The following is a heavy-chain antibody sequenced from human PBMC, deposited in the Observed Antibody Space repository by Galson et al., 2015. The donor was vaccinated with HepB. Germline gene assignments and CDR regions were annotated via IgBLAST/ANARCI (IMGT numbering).Heavy chain of an antibody. Sequence: SLRLSCAASGFTFSSYGMHWVRQAPGKGLEWVAVISYDGSNKYYADSVKGRFTISRDNSKNTLYLQMNSLRAEDTAVYYCAKVGKWLLENHAFDIWGQGTMVTVSS. J-gene: IGHJ3*02. CDR3: AKVGKWLLENHAFDI. V-gene: IGHV3-30*18. D-gene: IGHD3-22*01. CDR1: GFTFSSYG. CDR2: ISYDGSNK.